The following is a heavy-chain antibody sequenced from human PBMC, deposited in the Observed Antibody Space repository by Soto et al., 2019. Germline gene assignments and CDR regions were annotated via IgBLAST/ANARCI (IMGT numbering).Heavy chain of an antibody. CDR1: GYTFTSYY. J-gene: IGHJ4*02. D-gene: IGHD3-3*01. V-gene: IGHV1-18*04. Sequence: ASVKVSCQASGYTFTSYYMHWVRQAPGQGLEWMGWISAYNGNTNYAQKLQGRVTMTTDTSTSTAYMELRSLRSDDTAVYYCARNFWSGYYTEYYFDYWGQGTLVTVSS. CDR3: ARNFWSGYYTEYYFDY. CDR2: ISAYNGNT.